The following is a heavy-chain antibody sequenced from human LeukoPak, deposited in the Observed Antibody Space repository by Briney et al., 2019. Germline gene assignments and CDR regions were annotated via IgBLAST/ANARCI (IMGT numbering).Heavy chain of an antibody. CDR2: IYYSGST. CDR1: GGSISSGGYY. Sequence: SETLSLTCTVSGGSISSGGYYWSWIRQHPGKGLEWIGYIYYSGSTYYNPSLKSRVTISVDTSKNQFSLKLSSVTAADTAVYYCARTDGGGFDYWGQGTLVTVSS. D-gene: IGHD3-16*01. CDR3: ARTDGGGFDY. J-gene: IGHJ4*02. V-gene: IGHV4-31*03.